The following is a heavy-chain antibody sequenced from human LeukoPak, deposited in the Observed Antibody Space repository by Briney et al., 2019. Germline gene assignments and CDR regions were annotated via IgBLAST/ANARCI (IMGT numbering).Heavy chain of an antibody. CDR3: ARDRGDFYTYYYYMDV. D-gene: IGHD3-3*01. J-gene: IGHJ6*03. CDR2: IYHSGST. Sequence: SETLSLTCTVSGYSISSGYYWGWIRQPPGKGLEWIGSIYHSGSTYYNPSLKSRVTISVDTSKNQFSLKLSSVTAADTAVYYCARDRGDFYTYYYYMDVWGKGTTVTVSS. V-gene: IGHV4-38-2*02. CDR1: GYSISSGYY.